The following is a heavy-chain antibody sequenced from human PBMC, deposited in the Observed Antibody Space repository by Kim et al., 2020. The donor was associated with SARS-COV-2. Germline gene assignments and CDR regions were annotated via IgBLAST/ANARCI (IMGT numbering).Heavy chain of an antibody. D-gene: IGHD1-26*01. Sequence: GGSLRLSCAASGFTFSSYAMHWVRQAPGKGLEWVAVISYDGSNKYYADSVKGRFTISRDNSKNTLYLQMNSLRAEDTAVYYCARGIVGATTGDFDYWGQGTLVTVSS. CDR3: ARGIVGATTGDFDY. V-gene: IGHV3-30-3*01. J-gene: IGHJ4*02. CDR1: GFTFSSYA. CDR2: ISYDGSNK.